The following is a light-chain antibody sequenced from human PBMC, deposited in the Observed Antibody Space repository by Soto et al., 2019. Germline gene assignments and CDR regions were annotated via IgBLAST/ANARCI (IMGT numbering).Light chain of an antibody. V-gene: IGKV1-5*01. CDR1: QSISSR. J-gene: IGKJ4*01. CDR3: QQCNSYPLT. CDR2: GAS. Sequence: DIPRTQSPSTLSASEGDRVTITCRASQSISSRLAWYQQKPGKAPKFMIHGASSLESGVPSRFSGSGSGTECTLTISSLQHDDFATYYCQQCNSYPLTFGGGTKVEIK.